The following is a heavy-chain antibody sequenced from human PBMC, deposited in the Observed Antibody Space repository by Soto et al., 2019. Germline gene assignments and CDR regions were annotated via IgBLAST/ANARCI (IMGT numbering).Heavy chain of an antibody. D-gene: IGHD5-12*01. J-gene: IGHJ3*02. CDR3: ARRWLDALAI. CDR1: GGSISSYY. V-gene: IGHV4-59*08. CDR2: IYYSGST. Sequence: QVQLQESGPGLVKPSETLSLTCTVSGGSISSYYWSWLRQPPGKGLEWIGYIYYSGSTNYNPSLKSRVTISVVTYKNQYSLKLSSVTAADTDVYECARRWLDALAIWGQGPIVTVAT.